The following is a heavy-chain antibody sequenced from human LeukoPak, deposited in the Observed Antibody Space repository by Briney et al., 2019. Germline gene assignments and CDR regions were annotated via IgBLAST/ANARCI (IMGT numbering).Heavy chain of an antibody. J-gene: IGHJ6*03. CDR3: AKDTSAWWYHRAYMNV. Sequence: GGSLRLSCAASGFTFSDYAMSWVSQAPGGGLEWVSAISGSGDKTFHADSVKGRFTTSRDNSKNTLSLQMSSLRVEDSAVYFCAKDTSAWWYHRAYMNVWGTGTTVTVSS. D-gene: IGHD2-15*01. CDR1: GFTFSDYA. CDR2: ISGSGDKT. V-gene: IGHV3-23*01.